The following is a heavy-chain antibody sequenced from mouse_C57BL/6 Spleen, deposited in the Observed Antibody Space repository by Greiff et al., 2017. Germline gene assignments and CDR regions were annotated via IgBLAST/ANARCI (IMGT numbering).Heavy chain of an antibody. CDR1: GYTFTDYY. D-gene: IGHD1-1*01. CDR2: INPNNGGT. CDR3: ASGLITTVVGDY. J-gene: IGHJ2*01. Sequence: EVQLQQSGPELVKPGASVKISCKASGYTFTDYYMNWVKQSHGKSLEWIGDINPNNGGTSYNQKFKGKATLTVDKSSSTAYMELRSLTSEDSAVYYCASGLITTVVGDYWGQGTTLTVSS. V-gene: IGHV1-26*01.